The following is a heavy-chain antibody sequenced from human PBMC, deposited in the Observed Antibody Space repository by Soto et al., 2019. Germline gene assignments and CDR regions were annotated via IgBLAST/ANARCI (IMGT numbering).Heavy chain of an antibody. CDR2: LSGNSGSI. D-gene: IGHD2-2*01. CDR1: GFTFDDYA. Sequence: EVQMVESGGGLVQPGRSLRLSCAASGFTFDDYAMHWVRQAPGKGLEWVSGLSGNSGSIGYADSVKGRFTISRDNAKNSLYLQMKSLRAEDTALYYCAKDIQVSPKDIVVVRHDAFDIGGQGTIVTVSS. V-gene: IGHV3-9*01. CDR3: AKDIQVSPKDIVVVRHDAFDI. J-gene: IGHJ3*02.